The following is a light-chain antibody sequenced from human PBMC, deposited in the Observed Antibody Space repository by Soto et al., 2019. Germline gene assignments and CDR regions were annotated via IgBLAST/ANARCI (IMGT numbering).Light chain of an antibody. V-gene: IGLV1-51*02. CDR2: END. Sequence: QSALTQPPSVSAAPGQKVTISCSGNSSTPGNNYVSWYQQLPGTAPKLLIYENDKRPSGIPDRFSGSKSGTSATLDITGLQTGDEADYYCATWDSSLSTGVFGTGTKLTVL. CDR1: SSTPGNNY. J-gene: IGLJ1*01. CDR3: ATWDSSLSTGV.